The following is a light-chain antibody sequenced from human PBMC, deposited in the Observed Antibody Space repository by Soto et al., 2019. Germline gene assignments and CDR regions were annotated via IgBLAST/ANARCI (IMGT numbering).Light chain of an antibody. V-gene: IGLV1-51*01. CDR1: SSNIGNNY. CDR3: GTWDSSLSAGV. J-gene: IGLJ2*01. CDR2: DNN. Sequence: QSVLTQPPSVSAAPGQKVTISCSGSSSNIGNNYLSWYQQLPGTAPKLLIYDNNKRPSGIPDRFSGSKSGTSATLGITGLQTGDETDYYCGTWDSSLSAGVFGGGTKLTVL.